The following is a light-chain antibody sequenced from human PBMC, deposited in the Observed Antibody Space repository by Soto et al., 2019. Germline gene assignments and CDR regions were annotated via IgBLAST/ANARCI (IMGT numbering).Light chain of an antibody. CDR3: QQFSSYPLT. V-gene: IGKV3-20*01. CDR1: QSVYSN. J-gene: IGKJ4*01. CDR2: GAS. Sequence: EKVLTLCPGTLSLSPGETATLSCRASQSVYSNLAWYQQRPGQAPRLLIHGASSRATGIPDRFSGGGSGTDFTLTISRLEPEDFAVYYCQQFSSYPLTFGGGTK.